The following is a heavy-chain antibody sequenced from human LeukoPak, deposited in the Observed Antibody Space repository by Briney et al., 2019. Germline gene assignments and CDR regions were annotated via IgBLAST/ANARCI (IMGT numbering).Heavy chain of an antibody. CDR2: INHSGCT. V-gene: IGHV4-34*01. CDR3: ARHGSWYQFGFDY. D-gene: IGHD6-13*01. J-gene: IGHJ4*02. Sequence: SETLSLTCAVYGRSFSGYYWIWIRQPPGKGLEWIGEINHSGCTNYNPSLKSRVTISVDTSKNQFSLKLSSVTAADTAVYYCARHGSWYQFGFDYWGQGTLVTVSS. CDR1: GRSFSGYY.